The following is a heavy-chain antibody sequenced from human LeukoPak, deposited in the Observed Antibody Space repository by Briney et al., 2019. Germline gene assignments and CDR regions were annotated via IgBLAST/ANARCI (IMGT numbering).Heavy chain of an antibody. Sequence: ASVKVSCKASGYTFTGYYMDWVRQAPGQGLEWMGWINPNSGDTTYEQKFQGRVTVTRDTSSSTAYMELSRLRSDDTAVYFCARGRALLGPTFPLFDYWGQGALVTVSS. CDR2: INPNSGDT. CDR3: ARGRALLGPTFPLFDY. V-gene: IGHV1-2*02. D-gene: IGHD2/OR15-2a*01. J-gene: IGHJ4*02. CDR1: GYTFTGYY.